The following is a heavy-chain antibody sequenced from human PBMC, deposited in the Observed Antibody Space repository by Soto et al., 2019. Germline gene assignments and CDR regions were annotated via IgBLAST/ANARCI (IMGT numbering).Heavy chain of an antibody. CDR3: AKDVSPSAWFLVED. J-gene: IGHJ4*02. Sequence: QVLLQESGPGLVKPSETLSLTCAVSGASVSNYNSWFWVRQSPGKGLEWIGEISHSGGTNYNPSLKSRVTMSIDKSNYHMSLRLTSVTAADTAVYYCAKDVSPSAWFLVEDWGQGTLVTVSS. D-gene: IGHD6-19*01. CDR2: ISHSGGT. CDR1: GASVSNYNS. V-gene: IGHV4-4*02.